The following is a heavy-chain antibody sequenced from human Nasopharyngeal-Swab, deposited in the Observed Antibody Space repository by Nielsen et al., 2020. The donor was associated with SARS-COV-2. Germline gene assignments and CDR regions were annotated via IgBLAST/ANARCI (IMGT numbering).Heavy chain of an antibody. V-gene: IGHV3-30*02. D-gene: IGHD3-10*01. CDR1: GSTFLIYG. J-gene: IGHJ4*02. CDR2: ISYDGSNK. CDR3: AKERFYSGSGKYPRDFDY. Sequence: GGFLRSSGEGLGSTFLIYGLHWARQVPGKGLERVAIISYDGSNKYHADSVKGRFTISKDNSKNTLYLQMSSLRADDTAVYYCAKERFYSGSGKYPRDFDYWGQGTLVTVSS.